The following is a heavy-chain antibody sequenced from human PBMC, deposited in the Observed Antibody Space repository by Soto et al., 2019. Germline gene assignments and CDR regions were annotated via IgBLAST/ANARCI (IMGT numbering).Heavy chain of an antibody. D-gene: IGHD3-10*01. CDR2: VYYNGNT. CDR1: GGSISSFAYY. J-gene: IGHJ5*02. Sequence: LSLTCSVSGGSISSFAYYWGWIRQPPGKGLEWIGTVYYNGNTYYNPSLKSRVTISVDTAKNQFSLNLRSVTAADTAIYFCARRERYYGSPGWFDPWGQGTLVTVSS. V-gene: IGHV4-39*01. CDR3: ARRERYYGSPGWFDP.